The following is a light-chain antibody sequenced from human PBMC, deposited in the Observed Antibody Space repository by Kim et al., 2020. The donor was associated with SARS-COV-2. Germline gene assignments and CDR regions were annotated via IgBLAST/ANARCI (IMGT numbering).Light chain of an antibody. CDR3: SSITTSASYV. J-gene: IGLJ1*01. CDR1: SSDVGGHYS. V-gene: IGLV2-14*03. CDR2: DVG. Sequence: QSALTQPASVSGSPGQSITISCTGASSDVGGHYSVSWYRHHPGKAPKLMIYDVGSRPSGVSNRFSGSKSGNTASLTISGLQADDEGDYYCSSITTSASYVFGTGTKVTVL.